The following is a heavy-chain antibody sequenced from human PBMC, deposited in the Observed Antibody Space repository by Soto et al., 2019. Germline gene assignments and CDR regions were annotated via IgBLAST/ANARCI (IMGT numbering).Heavy chain of an antibody. Sequence: GGSLRLSCAASGFTFSSYTMNWVRQAPGKGLEWVSSISSSGDYTYYADSMKGRVTIYRDNAKNSLYLRVTSLRAEDTAFYYCARETGYTTTWTNWFDPWGQGTLVTVSS. CDR2: ISSSGDYT. CDR1: GFTFSSYT. J-gene: IGHJ5*02. D-gene: IGHD6-13*01. V-gene: IGHV3-21*01. CDR3: ARETGYTTTWTNWFDP.